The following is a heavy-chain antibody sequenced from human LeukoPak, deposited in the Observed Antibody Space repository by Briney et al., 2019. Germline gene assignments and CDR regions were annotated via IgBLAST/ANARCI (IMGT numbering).Heavy chain of an antibody. CDR2: ILYDGSNK. V-gene: IGHV3-33*08. CDR1: GFTSSNDA. D-gene: IGHD3-22*01. Sequence: GGSLRLSCAASGFTSSNDAMYCVRQAPGKGLEWVVVILYDGSNKYADSVKGRFTISRDNSKNTLYLQMNSLRAEDTAIYYCAREGSFYDSRGSFDVWGQGTLVTVSS. CDR3: AREGSFYDSRGSFDV. J-gene: IGHJ3*01.